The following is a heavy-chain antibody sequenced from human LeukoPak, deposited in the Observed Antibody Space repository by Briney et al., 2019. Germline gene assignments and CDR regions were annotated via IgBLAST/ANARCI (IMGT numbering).Heavy chain of an antibody. CDR3: ARGGSDIVMEPAAAFET. J-gene: IGHJ5*02. CDR2: INPSGGST. CDR1: GYTFTSYY. V-gene: IGHV1-46*01. Sequence: GASVKVSCKASGYTFTSYYMHWVRQAPGQGLEWMGIINPSGGSTSYAQKFQGRVTVATDESTSTPYLELSSLRSEDTAMYYCARGGSDIVMEPAAAFETWGQGTLVTVSS. D-gene: IGHD2-2*01.